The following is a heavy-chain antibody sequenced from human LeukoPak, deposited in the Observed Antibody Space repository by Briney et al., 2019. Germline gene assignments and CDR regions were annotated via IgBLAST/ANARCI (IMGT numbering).Heavy chain of an antibody. D-gene: IGHD6-19*01. Sequence: PSQTLSLTCAVSGGSISSSNWWSWVRQPPGKGLEWIGEIYHSGSTNYNPSLKSRVTISVDKSKNQFSLKLSSVTAAGTAVYYCARSKWLVHAFDIWGQGTMVTVSS. J-gene: IGHJ3*02. CDR1: GGSISSSNW. V-gene: IGHV4-4*02. CDR2: IYHSGST. CDR3: ARSKWLVHAFDI.